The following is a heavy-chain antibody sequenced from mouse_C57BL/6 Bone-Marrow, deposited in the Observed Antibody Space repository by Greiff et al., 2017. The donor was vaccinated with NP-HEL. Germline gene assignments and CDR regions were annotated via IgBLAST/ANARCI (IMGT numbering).Heavy chain of an antibody. CDR2: IYPGDGDT. CDR1: GYAFSSYG. CDR3: ARSGCPCWFAY. V-gene: IGHV1-80*01. Sequence: VQLQESGAELVKPGASVKISCKASGYAFSSYGMNWVKQRPGKGLEWIGQIYPGDGDTNYNGKFKGKATLTADKSSSTAYMQLSSLTSEDSAVYFCARSGCPCWFAYWGQGTLVTVSA. J-gene: IGHJ3*01. D-gene: IGHD3-1*01.